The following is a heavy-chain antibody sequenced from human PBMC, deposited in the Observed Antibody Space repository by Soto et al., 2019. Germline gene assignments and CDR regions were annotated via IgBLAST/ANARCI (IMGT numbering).Heavy chain of an antibody. CDR2: ISGTASHI. Sequence: LLVESGGGLVKPGGSLRLSCAGSGLSFSRYAMNWVRQAPGKGLEWVASISGTASHIRYADSVRGRFTISKDDAKNSLSLQMTSLRAEDTAVYFCAKGRGAAYYFDFWGRDTLVSVSS. CDR1: GLSFSRYA. D-gene: IGHD3-10*01. CDR3: AKGRGAAYYFDF. J-gene: IGHJ4*02. V-gene: IGHV3-21*01.